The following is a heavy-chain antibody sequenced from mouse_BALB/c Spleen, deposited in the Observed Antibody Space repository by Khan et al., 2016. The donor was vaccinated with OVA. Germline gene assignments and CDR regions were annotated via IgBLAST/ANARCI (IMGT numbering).Heavy chain of an antibody. D-gene: IGHD2-2*01. J-gene: IGHJ3*01. CDR1: GYTFSSYW. V-gene: IGHV1-9*01. CDR2: IFPGSVST. CDR3: ARGGYGEFTY. Sequence: QVQLQQSGGDLMKPGASVKISCKATGYTFSSYWIEWVKQRPGHGLEWIGQIFPGSVSTTYNEQFKGKATFTADTSSNTAYMQLSSLTSEDSAVDYCARGGYGEFTYWGQGTLVTVSA.